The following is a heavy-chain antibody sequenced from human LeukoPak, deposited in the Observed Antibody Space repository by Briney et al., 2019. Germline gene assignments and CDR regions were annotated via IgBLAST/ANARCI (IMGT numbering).Heavy chain of an antibody. J-gene: IGHJ4*02. V-gene: IGHV1-69*13. CDR3: AREVGATTSPFRFDY. D-gene: IGHD1-26*01. Sequence: SVKVSYKASGGTFSSYAISWVRQAPGQGLEWMGEIIPIFGTANYAQKFQGGVTITADESTSTAYMELSSLRSEDTAVYYCAREVGATTSPFRFDYWGQGTLVTVSS. CDR1: GGTFSSYA. CDR2: IIPIFGTA.